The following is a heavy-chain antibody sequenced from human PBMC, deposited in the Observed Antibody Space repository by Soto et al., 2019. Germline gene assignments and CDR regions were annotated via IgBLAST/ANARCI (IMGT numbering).Heavy chain of an antibody. Sequence: SETLSLTCAVYGGSFSGYYWSWIRQPPGKGLEWIGEINHSGSTNYNPSLKSRVTISVDTSKNQFSLKLSSVTAADTVVYYCAQWGAPAARPPVDYWGQGTLVTVSS. CDR2: INHSGST. V-gene: IGHV4-34*01. D-gene: IGHD2-2*01. J-gene: IGHJ4*02. CDR3: AQWGAPAARPPVDY. CDR1: GGSFSGYY.